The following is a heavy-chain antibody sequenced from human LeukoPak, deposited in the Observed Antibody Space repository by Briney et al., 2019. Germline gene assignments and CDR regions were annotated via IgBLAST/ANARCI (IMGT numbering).Heavy chain of an antibody. CDR2: IYTGGST. Sequence: PGGSLRLSCAASGFTVSSNYMSWVRQAPGKGLEWVSVIYTGGSTYYADSVKGRFTISRDNSKNTLYLQMNSLRAEDTAVYYCAGPTCLRGAYCSTNFWGQGTLVPVSS. D-gene: IGHD2-2*01. CDR1: GFTVSSNY. CDR3: AGPTCLRGAYCSTNF. V-gene: IGHV3-66*04. J-gene: IGHJ4*02.